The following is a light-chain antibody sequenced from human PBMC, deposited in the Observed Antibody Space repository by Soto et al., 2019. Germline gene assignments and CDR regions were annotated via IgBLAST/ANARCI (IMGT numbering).Light chain of an antibody. Sequence: SYELTQPPSLSVSPGQTAIITCPGDELGDKYVSWYYQKPGQSPVMVISQDDKRPSGIPERFSGSNSGTTATLTISGTQPMDEADYYCQTWDSGLIFGGGTKLTVL. CDR2: QDD. CDR1: ELGDKY. CDR3: QTWDSGLI. V-gene: IGLV3-1*01. J-gene: IGLJ2*01.